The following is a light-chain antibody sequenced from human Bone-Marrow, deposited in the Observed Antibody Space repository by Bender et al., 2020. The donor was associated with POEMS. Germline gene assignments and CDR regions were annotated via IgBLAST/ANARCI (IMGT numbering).Light chain of an antibody. CDR3: CSYVGSSTFYV. V-gene: IGLV2-14*03. CDR2: DVS. CDR1: RDDFSFYNS. J-gene: IGLJ1*01. Sequence: QSALTQPAAVSGSPGQSITISCTGNRDDFSFYNSVSWYQQFPGKAPKLIILDVSSRPSGVSNRFSASKSGNTASLTISGLQAEDEADYYCCSYVGSSTFYVFGTGTKVTVL.